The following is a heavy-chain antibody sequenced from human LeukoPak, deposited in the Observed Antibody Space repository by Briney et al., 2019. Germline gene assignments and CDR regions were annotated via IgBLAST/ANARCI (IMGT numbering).Heavy chain of an antibody. J-gene: IGHJ4*02. CDR3: ARDRAVVAATLDY. V-gene: IGHV1-3*01. Sequence: ASVKVSCKASGYTFTSYDINWVRQATGQGLEWMGWINAGNGNTKYSQKFQGRVTITRDTSASTAYMELSSLRSEDTAVYYCARDRAVVAATLDYWGQGTLVTVSS. D-gene: IGHD2-15*01. CDR1: GYTFTSYD. CDR2: INAGNGNT.